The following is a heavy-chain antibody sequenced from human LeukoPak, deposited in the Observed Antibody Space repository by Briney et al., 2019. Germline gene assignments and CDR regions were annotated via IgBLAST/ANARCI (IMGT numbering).Heavy chain of an antibody. J-gene: IGHJ5*02. CDR3: ARQGSSGWSNWFDP. CDR2: IYYSGST. Sequence: SETLSLTCTVSGGSISSYYWSWIRQPPGKGLEWIGYIYYSGSTNYNPSLKSRVTISVDTSKNQFSLKLSSVTAADTAVYYCARQGSSGWSNWFDPWGQGTLVTVSS. V-gene: IGHV4-59*08. D-gene: IGHD6-19*01. CDR1: GGSISSYY.